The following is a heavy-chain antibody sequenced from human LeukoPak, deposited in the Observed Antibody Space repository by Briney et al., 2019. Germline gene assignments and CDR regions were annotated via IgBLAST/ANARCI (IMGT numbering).Heavy chain of an antibody. Sequence: SVKVSCKASGGTFSSYAISWVRQAPGQGLEWMGRIIPIFGTANYAQKFQGRVTITTDESTSTAYMEPSSLRSEDTAVYYCARGIAVAGYYYYYMDVWGKGTTITVSS. CDR1: GGTFSSYA. J-gene: IGHJ6*03. D-gene: IGHD6-19*01. CDR3: ARGIAVAGYYYYYMDV. V-gene: IGHV1-69*05. CDR2: IIPIFGTA.